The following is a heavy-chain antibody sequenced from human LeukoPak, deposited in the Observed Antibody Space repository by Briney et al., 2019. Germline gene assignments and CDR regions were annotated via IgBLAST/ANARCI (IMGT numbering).Heavy chain of an antibody. CDR2: INHSGSI. D-gene: IGHD3-10*01. CDR1: GGSFSGYY. CDR3: ARGLAYYGSGSYYPKYPYYYYGMDV. V-gene: IGHV4-34*01. Sequence: SETLSLTCAVYGGSFSGYYWSWIRQPPGKGPEWIGEINHSGSINYNPSLKSRVTISVDTSKNQFSLKLSSVTAADTAVYYCARGLAYYGSGSYYPKYPYYYYGMDVWGKGTTVTVSS. J-gene: IGHJ6*04.